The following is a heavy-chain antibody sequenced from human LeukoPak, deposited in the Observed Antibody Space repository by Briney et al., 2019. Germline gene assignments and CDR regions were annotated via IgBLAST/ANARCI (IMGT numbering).Heavy chain of an antibody. CDR2: MSYDGSNK. V-gene: IGHV3-30-3*01. D-gene: IGHD4-17*01. CDR1: GFTFSSYA. CDR3: ARLTTVTPNDAFDI. Sequence: GGSLRLSCAATGFTFSSYAMHWVRQAPGKGLEWVAVMSYDGSNKYYADSVKGRFTISRDNSKNTLYLQMNSLRAEDTAVYYCARLTTVTPNDAFDIWGQGTMVTVSS. J-gene: IGHJ3*02.